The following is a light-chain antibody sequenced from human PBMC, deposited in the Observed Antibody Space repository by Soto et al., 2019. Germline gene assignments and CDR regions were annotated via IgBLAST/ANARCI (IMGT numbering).Light chain of an antibody. CDR2: AAS. V-gene: IGKV1-39*01. CDR3: QQSYSFFT. Sequence: DIQMTQSPSSLSASVGDRVTITCRASQSISSYLNWYQQKPGKAPKLLIYAASSLQSGVPSRFSGSGSGTDFTLTISSLQPEDFATYYCQQSYSFFTFGAGTKVDI. CDR1: QSISSY. J-gene: IGKJ3*01.